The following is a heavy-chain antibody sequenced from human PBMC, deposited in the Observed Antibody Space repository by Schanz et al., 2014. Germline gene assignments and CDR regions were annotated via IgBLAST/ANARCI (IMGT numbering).Heavy chain of an antibody. J-gene: IGHJ6*02. CDR3: ATEAIRQTYNYYGMDV. CDR1: GYTFTNYA. CDR2: INPTGGST. Sequence: QVQLVQSGSELKKPGASVKVSCKASGYTFTNYAINWVRQAPGQGLEWMGIINPTGGSTTYAEKFQGRVRMTRDTSTSTVYMELSSLRSEDTAVFYCATEAIRQTYNYYGMDVWGQGTTVTVSS. V-gene: IGHV1-46*01. D-gene: IGHD3-3*01.